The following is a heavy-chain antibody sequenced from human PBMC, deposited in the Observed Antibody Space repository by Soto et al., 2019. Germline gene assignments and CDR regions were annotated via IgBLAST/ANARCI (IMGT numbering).Heavy chain of an antibody. D-gene: IGHD5-18*01. V-gene: IGHV3-66*01. J-gene: IGHJ4*02. Sequence: PGGSLRLSCAASGFDASVNFMTWVRQAPGRGLEWVSVINNAGSTYYADSVKGRFTISRDNSKNTLFLQMNSLTAEDTAMYYCVRVTTMHLFDSWGQGTLVTVSS. CDR1: GFDASVNF. CDR2: INNAGST. CDR3: VRVTTMHLFDS.